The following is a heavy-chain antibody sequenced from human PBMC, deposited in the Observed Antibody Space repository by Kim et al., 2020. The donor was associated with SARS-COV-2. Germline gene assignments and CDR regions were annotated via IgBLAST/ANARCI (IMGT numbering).Heavy chain of an antibody. CDR2: EGSET. CDR3: VGSAGIY. D-gene: IGHD3-10*01. J-gene: IGHJ4*02. Sequence: EGSETFYVDAVKGRFTISKDNAKNSLFLQMSSLREEDTAVYFCVGSAGIYWGQGTLVTVSS. V-gene: IGHV3-7*01.